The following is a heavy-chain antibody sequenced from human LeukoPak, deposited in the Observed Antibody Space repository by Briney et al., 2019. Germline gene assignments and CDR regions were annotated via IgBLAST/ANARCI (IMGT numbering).Heavy chain of an antibody. CDR1: GFTVSSNY. CDR3: ARFLGRITISGVVPSGMDV. D-gene: IGHD3-3*01. J-gene: IGHJ6*02. CDR2: IYSAGGT. V-gene: IGHV3-53*04. Sequence: GGSLRLSCAASGFTVSSNYMTWVRQAPGKGLEWVSLIYSAGGTYYTDSVKGRFTISRHSSKNTLYLQMNSLRGEDTAVYYCARFLGRITISGVVPSGMDVWGQGTTVTVSS.